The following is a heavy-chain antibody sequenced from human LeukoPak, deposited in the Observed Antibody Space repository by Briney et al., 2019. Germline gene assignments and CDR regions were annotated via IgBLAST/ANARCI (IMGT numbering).Heavy chain of an antibody. CDR1: GFTFSDYY. CDR2: ISSSGSTI. V-gene: IGHV3-11*04. Sequence: GGSLRLSCAASGFTFSDYYMSWIRQAPGKGREWVSYISSSGSTIYYADSVKGRFTISRDNAKNSLYLQMHSLRAEDTAVYYCARKPDSSSWYSRFDPWGQGTLVTVSS. CDR3: ARKPDSSSWYSRFDP. D-gene: IGHD6-13*01. J-gene: IGHJ5*02.